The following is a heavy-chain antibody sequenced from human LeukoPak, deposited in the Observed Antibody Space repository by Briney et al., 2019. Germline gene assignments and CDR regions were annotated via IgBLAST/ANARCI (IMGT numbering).Heavy chain of an antibody. CDR1: GYTFTSYG. CDR2: ISAYNGNT. J-gene: IGHJ5*02. Sequence: GASVRVSCKASGYTFTSYGISWVRQAPGLELEWMGWISAYNGNTNYAQKLQGRVTMTTDTSTSTAYMELRSLRSDDTAVYYCAREIVVVPAAMGFDPWGQGTLVTVSS. V-gene: IGHV1-18*01. D-gene: IGHD2-2*01. CDR3: AREIVVVPAAMGFDP.